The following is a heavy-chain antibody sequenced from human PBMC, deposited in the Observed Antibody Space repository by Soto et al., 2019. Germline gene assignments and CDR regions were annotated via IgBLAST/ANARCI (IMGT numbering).Heavy chain of an antibody. J-gene: IGHJ4*02. D-gene: IGHD2-15*01. Sequence: EVQLVESGGGLVQPGGSLRLSCAASGFTFSPYAMNWVRQAPGKGLAWVSYISGSSSAIYYADSVKGRFTISRDNAKKPLYLQMNNLRAEDTAVYYCAREYCSGGGCYYYFDFWGQGTLVTVSS. CDR1: GFTFSPYA. CDR3: AREYCSGGGCYYYFDF. CDR2: ISGSSSAI. V-gene: IGHV3-48*01.